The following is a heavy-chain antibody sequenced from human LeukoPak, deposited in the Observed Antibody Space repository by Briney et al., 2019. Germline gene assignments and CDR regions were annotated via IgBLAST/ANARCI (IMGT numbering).Heavy chain of an antibody. V-gene: IGHV1-69*02. CDR2: IIPILGIA. CDR3: ARGPLAY. Sequence: ASVKVSCKASGGTFSSYTISWVRQAPGQGLEWMGRIIPILGIANYAQKFQGRVTMTRNTSISTAYMELSSLRSEDTAVYYCARGPLAYWGQGTLVTVSS. CDR1: GGTFSSYT. J-gene: IGHJ4*02.